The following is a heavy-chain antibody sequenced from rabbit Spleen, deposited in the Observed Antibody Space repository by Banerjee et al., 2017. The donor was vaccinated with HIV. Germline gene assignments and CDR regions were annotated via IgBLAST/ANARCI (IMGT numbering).Heavy chain of an antibody. J-gene: IGHJ4*01. D-gene: IGHD1-1*01. V-gene: IGHV1S40*01. Sequence: QSLEESGGDLVKPEGSLTLTCTASGFSFSSSYYMCWVRQAPGKGLEWIACINTWSGRPVYASWAKGRFTMSKTSSTTVTLQMTSLTAADTATYFCARDLVGVIGWNFYLWGPGTLVTVS. CDR1: GFSFSSSYY. CDR3: ARDLVGVIGWNFYL. CDR2: INTWSGRP.